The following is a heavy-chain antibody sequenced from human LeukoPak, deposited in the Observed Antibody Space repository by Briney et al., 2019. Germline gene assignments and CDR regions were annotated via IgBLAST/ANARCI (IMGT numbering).Heavy chain of an antibody. V-gene: IGHV3-48*04. CDR2: ISSSSSII. Sequence: XXSLXLSXAAXGLTFSSYXXNWVRQAPGXXLEXISYISSSSSIIHYADSVKGRFTISRDNARNSVYLQMNSLRAEDTAVYYCASDLMVTATRNDYWGQGTLVIVSS. CDR1: GLTFSSYX. CDR3: ASDLMVTATRNDY. J-gene: IGHJ4*02. D-gene: IGHD2-21*02.